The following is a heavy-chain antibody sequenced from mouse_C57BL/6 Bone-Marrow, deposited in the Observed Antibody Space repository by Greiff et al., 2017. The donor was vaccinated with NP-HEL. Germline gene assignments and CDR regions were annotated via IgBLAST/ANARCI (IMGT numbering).Heavy chain of an antibody. CDR1: GYTFTSYW. Sequence: QVQLQQPGAELVMPGASVKLSCKASGYTFTSYWMHWVKQRPGQGLEWIGEIDPSDSYTNYNQKFKGKSTLTVDKSSITAYMQLSSLTSEDSAVYYCARFFYYGSSYWYFDVWGTGTTVTVSS. D-gene: IGHD1-1*01. CDR2: IDPSDSYT. CDR3: ARFFYYGSSYWYFDV. V-gene: IGHV1-69*01. J-gene: IGHJ1*03.